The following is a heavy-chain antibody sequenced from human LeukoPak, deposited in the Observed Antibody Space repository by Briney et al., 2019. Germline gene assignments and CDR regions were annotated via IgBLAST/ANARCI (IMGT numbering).Heavy chain of an antibody. V-gene: IGHV3-30*02. J-gene: IGHJ3*02. Sequence: GGSLRLSCAASGFTFSSFGMHWVRQTPGKGLEWVTFIHNYETTEYYADSVKGRFTISRDNSKNTVYLQMNSLRVEDAAVYYCARGSGWFSDAFDIWGQGTMVTVSS. CDR3: ARGSGWFSDAFDI. CDR1: GFTFSSFG. D-gene: IGHD6-19*01. CDR2: IHNYETTE.